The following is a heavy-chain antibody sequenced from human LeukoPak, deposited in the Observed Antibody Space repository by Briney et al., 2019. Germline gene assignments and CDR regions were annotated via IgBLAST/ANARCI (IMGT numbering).Heavy chain of an antibody. D-gene: IGHD3-3*01. V-gene: IGHV4-34*01. CDR1: GDSFSGYY. J-gene: IGHJ5*02. CDR3: ARGPRLVTIFGVVPYWFDP. CDR2: INHSGST. Sequence: SETLSLTCAVYGDSFSGYYWSWIRQPQGKGLEWIGEINHSGSTNYNPSLKSRVTISVDTSKNQFSLKLSSVTAADTAVYYCARGPRLVTIFGVVPYWFDPWGQGTLVTVSS.